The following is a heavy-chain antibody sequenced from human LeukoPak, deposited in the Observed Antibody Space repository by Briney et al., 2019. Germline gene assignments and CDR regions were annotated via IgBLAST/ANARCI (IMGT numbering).Heavy chain of an antibody. J-gene: IGHJ4*02. CDR1: GXTFXSYA. V-gene: IGHV3-23*01. D-gene: IGHD2-21*02. Sequence: GXLXLXXAXSGXTFXSYAMSWVRQAPGKGLEWVSAISGSGGSTYYADSVKGRFTISRDNSKNTLYLQMNSLRAEDTAVYYCAKRIGFVVVTAPDYWGQGTLVTVSS. CDR2: ISGSGGST. CDR3: AKRIGFVVVTAPDY.